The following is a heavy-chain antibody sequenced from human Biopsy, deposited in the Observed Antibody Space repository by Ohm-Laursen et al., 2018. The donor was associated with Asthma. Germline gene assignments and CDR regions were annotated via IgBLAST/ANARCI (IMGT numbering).Heavy chain of an antibody. V-gene: IGHV4-59*01. J-gene: IGHJ4*02. CDR3: VRAVRNEQWLAPFDY. D-gene: IGHD6-19*01. CDR2: VYWTGST. Sequence: TLSLTCSVYGGSISSFYWSWIRPSPEKGLEWMGNVYWTGSTNYNPSLKSRITMSVDTSKNRMFLELTSVTAADTAIYYCVRAVRNEQWLAPFDYWGQGKPVTVSS. CDR1: GGSISSFY.